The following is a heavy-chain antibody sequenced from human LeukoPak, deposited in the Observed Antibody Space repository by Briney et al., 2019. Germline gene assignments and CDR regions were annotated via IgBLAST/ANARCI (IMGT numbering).Heavy chain of an antibody. CDR2: IRYDGSNK. V-gene: IGHV3-30*02. CDR1: GFTFSSYG. Sequence: GGSLRLSCAASGFTFSSYGMHWLRQAPAKGLEWVAFIRYDGSNKYYADSVEGRFTISRDNSKNTLYLQMNSLRAEDTAVYYCAKDPTSYYYDSSGYWPDWGQGTLVTVSS. D-gene: IGHD3-22*01. CDR3: AKDPTSYYYDSSGYWPD. J-gene: IGHJ4*02.